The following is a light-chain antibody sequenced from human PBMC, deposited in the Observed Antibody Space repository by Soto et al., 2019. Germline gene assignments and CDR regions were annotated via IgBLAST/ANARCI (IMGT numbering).Light chain of an antibody. Sequence: DIQMTQSPSFLSASVGDKVTITCRAAESVSKWLACYQEKPGNPPRPLIYDASSLESGVPSRFSGSGSGTEFSLTISSLLADDFAIYYCQQYNSYSWTFGQGTKVDIK. CDR1: ESVSKW. J-gene: IGKJ1*01. CDR3: QQYNSYSWT. CDR2: DAS. V-gene: IGKV1-5*01.